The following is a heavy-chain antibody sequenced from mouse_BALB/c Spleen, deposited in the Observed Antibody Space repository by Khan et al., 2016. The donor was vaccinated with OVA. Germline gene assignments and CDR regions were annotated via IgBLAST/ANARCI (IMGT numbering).Heavy chain of an antibody. D-gene: IGHD4-1*01. CDR1: GFTFSSYS. V-gene: IGHV5-6*01. CDR3: ASHLTGSFAY. J-gene: IGHJ3*01. Sequence: EVALVASGGDLVKPGGSLKLSCAASGFTFSSYSMSWVRQTPDKRLEWVATISRGGDYTYYPDNVPGRFHISRDNARNTRYLQMSSLKSEDTAMYYGASHLTGSFAYWGQGTLVTVAA. CDR2: ISRGGDYT.